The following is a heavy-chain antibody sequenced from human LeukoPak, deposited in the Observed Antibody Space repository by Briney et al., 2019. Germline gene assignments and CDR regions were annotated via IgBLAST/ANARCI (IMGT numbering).Heavy chain of an antibody. V-gene: IGHV7-4-1*02. CDR3: AKSLYSRAYFYYYSGMDV. Sequence: ASVKVSCKTSGYTFTNYPINWVRQAPGQRLEWMGWINANTGNPTYAQGFTGRFVFSLDTSASTASLQMSSLTAEDTAVYYCAKSLYSRAYFYYYSGMDVWGQGTTVTVSS. D-gene: IGHD6-25*01. CDR1: GYTFTNYP. J-gene: IGHJ6*02. CDR2: INANTGNP.